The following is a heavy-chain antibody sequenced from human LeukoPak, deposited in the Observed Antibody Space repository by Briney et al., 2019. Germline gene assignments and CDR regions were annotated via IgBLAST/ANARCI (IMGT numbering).Heavy chain of an antibody. Sequence: GGSLRLSCAASGFTFSSYAMSWVCQAPRKGLEWVSAISGSGGSTYYADSVKGRFTISRDNSKNTLYLQMNSLRAEDTAVYYCAKPPGDYYDSSGYYYGFDYWGQGTLVTVSS. CDR1: GFTFSSYA. D-gene: IGHD3-22*01. CDR2: ISGSGGST. J-gene: IGHJ4*02. CDR3: AKPPGDYYDSSGYYYGFDY. V-gene: IGHV3-23*01.